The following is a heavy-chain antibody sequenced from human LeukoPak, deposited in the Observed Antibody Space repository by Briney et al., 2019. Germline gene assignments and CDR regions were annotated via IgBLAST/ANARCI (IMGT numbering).Heavy chain of an antibody. CDR3: AREGCSSTSCFSGDYYYMDV. CDR1: GGSISSYY. V-gene: IGHV4-59*01. J-gene: IGHJ6*03. D-gene: IGHD2-2*01. CDR2: IYYSGST. Sequence: PSETLSLTCTVSGGSISSYYWSWIRQPPGKGLEWIGYIYYSGSTNYNPSLKSRVTISVDTSKNQFSLKLSSVTAADTAVYYCAREGCSSTSCFSGDYYYMDVWGKGTTVTVSS.